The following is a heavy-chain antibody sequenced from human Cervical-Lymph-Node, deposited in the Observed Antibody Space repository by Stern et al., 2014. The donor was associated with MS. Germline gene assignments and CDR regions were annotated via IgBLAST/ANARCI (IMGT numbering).Heavy chain of an antibody. J-gene: IGHJ5*02. Sequence: VQLLESGGGVVQPGRSLRLSCAASGFTFSSYGMHWVRQAPGKGLEWVAVIWYDGSNKYYADSVKGRFTISRDNSKNTLYLQMNSLRAEDTAVYYCARAKGYCSSTSCYEWFDPWGQGTLVTVSS. CDR2: IWYDGSNK. V-gene: IGHV3-33*01. CDR3: ARAKGYCSSTSCYEWFDP. D-gene: IGHD2-2*01. CDR1: GFTFSSYG.